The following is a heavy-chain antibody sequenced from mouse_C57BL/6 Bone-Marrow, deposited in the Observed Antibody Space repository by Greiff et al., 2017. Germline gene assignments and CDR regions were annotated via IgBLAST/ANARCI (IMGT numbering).Heavy chain of an antibody. Sequence: EVQVVESEGGLVQPGSSMKLSCTASGFTFSDYYMAWVRQVPEKGLEWVANINYDGSSTYYLDSLKSRFIISRDNATNILYLQMSSLKSEDTAPYYCARDAGVYYYGSSYFDVWGTGTTVTVSS. CDR2: INYDGSST. D-gene: IGHD1-1*01. CDR1: GFTFSDYY. J-gene: IGHJ1*03. CDR3: ARDAGVYYYGSSYFDV. V-gene: IGHV5-16*01.